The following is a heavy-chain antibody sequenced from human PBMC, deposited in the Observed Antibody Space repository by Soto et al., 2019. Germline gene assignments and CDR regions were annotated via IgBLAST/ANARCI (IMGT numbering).Heavy chain of an antibody. CDR2: INAGNGNT. J-gene: IGHJ4*02. D-gene: IGHD4-4*01. V-gene: IGHV1-3*01. CDR1: GFVSSNYD. CDR3: ASDDGSNWRL. Sequence: QAHLVQSGAEVKMPGASVQVSCKASGFVSSNYDFHWVRQAPGQSLEWMGRINAGNGNTQYSQNFQGRVTFTSDASASTAFMELTNLRFEDRAMYYCASDDGSNWRLWGQGTLVSVSS.